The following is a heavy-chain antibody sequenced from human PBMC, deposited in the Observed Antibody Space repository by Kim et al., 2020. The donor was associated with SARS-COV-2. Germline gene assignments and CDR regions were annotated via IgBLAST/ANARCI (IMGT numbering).Heavy chain of an antibody. J-gene: IGHJ3*02. D-gene: IGHD4-17*01. CDR1: GGSISYYY. CDR3: ARGTTSPGKAFDI. Sequence: SETLSLTCTVSGGSISYYYWSWIRPPPGKGLEWIGYIYYSGSTYYNPSLKSRVTISVDTSKNQFSLKLSSVTAADTAVYYWARGTTSPGKAFDIWGQGTMVTVSS. V-gene: IGHV4-59*13. CDR2: IYYSGST.